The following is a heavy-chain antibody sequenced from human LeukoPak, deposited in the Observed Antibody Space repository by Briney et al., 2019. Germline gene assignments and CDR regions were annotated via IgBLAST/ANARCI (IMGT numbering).Heavy chain of an antibody. V-gene: IGHV1-69*05. D-gene: IGHD4-23*01. J-gene: IGHJ5*02. Sequence: ASGKVSCKASGGTFSSYAISWVRQAPGQGLEWMGGIIPIFGTANYAQKFQGRVIMTRDMSTTTDYMELSSLRSEDTAVYYCARDNSIGGRGWWFDPWGQGTLVTVSS. CDR2: IIPIFGTA. CDR3: ARDNSIGGRGWWFDP. CDR1: GGTFSSYA.